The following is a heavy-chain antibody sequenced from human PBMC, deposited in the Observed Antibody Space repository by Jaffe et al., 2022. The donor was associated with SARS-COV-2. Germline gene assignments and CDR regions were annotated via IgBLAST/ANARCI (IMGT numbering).Heavy chain of an antibody. CDR2: IYYSGST. D-gene: IGHD2-2*01. CDR3: ARWGGAGYCSSTSCSNKKNWFDP. Sequence: QVQLQESGPGLVKPSETLSLTCTVSGGSISSYYWSWIRQPPGKGLEWIGYIYYSGSTNYNPSLKSRVTISVDTSKNQFSLKLSSVTAADTAVYYCARWGGAGYCSSTSCSNKKNWFDPWGQGTLVTVSS. V-gene: IGHV4-59*01. CDR1: GGSISSYY. J-gene: IGHJ5*02.